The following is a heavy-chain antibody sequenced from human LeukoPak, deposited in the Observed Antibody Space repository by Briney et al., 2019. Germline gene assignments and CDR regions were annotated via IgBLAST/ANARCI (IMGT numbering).Heavy chain of an antibody. V-gene: IGHV1-24*01. D-gene: IGHD6-13*01. CDR3: ATGEPMYSSSWYRVDY. CDR1: GYTLTELS. J-gene: IGHJ4*02. Sequence: GASVKVSCKVSGYTLTELSMHWVRQAPGKGLEWMGGFDPEDGVTIYAQKFQGRVTMTEDTSTDTAYMELSSLRSEDTAVYYCATGEPMYSSSWYRVDYWGQGTLVTVSS. CDR2: FDPEDGVT.